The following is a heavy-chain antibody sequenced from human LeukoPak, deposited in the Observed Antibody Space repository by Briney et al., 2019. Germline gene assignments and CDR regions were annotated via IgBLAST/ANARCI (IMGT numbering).Heavy chain of an antibody. J-gene: IGHJ3*02. D-gene: IGHD2-2*01. CDR1: GYTFTNYW. V-gene: IGHV5-51*01. CDR3: VRKFCSSTTCYVAFDM. CDR2: IYPRDSDT. Sequence: GESLKISCKGSGYTFTNYWIGWVRQMPGKGLEYMGIIYPRDSDTRYSPSFEGQVTISADKSISTAYLQWSSLKASDTAMYFCVRKFCSSTTCYVAFDMWGQGTMVTVSS.